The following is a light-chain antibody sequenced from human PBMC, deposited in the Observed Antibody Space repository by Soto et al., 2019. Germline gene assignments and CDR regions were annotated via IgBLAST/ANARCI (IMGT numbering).Light chain of an antibody. J-gene: IGLJ1*01. V-gene: IGLV2-14*01. CDR1: SSDVGRYNY. CDR3: SSCTSRSTRLV. Sequence: QSALTQPASVSGSPGQSITISCTGTSSDVGRYNYVSWYQQHPGKAPDLMIYDVNNRPSGVSNRFSGSKSGNTASLTISGLRAEDEDDSDYSSCTSRSTRLVFGGGTKLTVL. CDR2: DVN.